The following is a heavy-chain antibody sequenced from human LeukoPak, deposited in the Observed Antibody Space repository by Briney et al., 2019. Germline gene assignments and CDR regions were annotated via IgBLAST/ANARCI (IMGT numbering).Heavy chain of an antibody. J-gene: IGHJ5*02. CDR2: MNPNSGNT. Sequence: ASVKVSCKASGYTFTSYDINWARQATGQGLEWMGWMNPNSGNTGYAQKFQGRVTMTRNTSISTAYMELSSLRSEDTAVYYCARGRGRRGVIISWFDPWGQGTLVTVSS. D-gene: IGHD3-10*01. CDR1: GYTFTSYD. V-gene: IGHV1-8*01. CDR3: ARGRGRRGVIISWFDP.